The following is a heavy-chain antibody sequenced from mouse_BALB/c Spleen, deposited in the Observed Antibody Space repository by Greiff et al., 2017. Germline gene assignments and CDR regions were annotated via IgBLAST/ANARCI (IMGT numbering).Heavy chain of an antibody. CDR2: IDPSDSET. V-gene: IGHV1-69*02. J-gene: IGHJ4*01. CDR3: ARRGVRDAMDY. D-gene: IGHD2-14*01. Sequence: QVQLKQPGAELVKPGAPVKLSCKASGYTFTSYWMNWVKQRPGRGLEWIGRIDPSDSETHYNQKFKDKATLTVDKSSSTAYIQLSSLTSEDSAVYYCARRGVRDAMDYWGQGTSVTVSS. CDR1: GYTFTSYW.